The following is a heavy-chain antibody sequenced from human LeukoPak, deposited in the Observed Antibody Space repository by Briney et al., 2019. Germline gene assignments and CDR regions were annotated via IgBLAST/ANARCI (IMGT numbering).Heavy chain of an antibody. CDR1: GGSFSGYY. CDR3: ARGLAGFGEPYWYVDL. Sequence: SETLSLICAVYGGSFSGYYWSWLRQPPGKGLEWIGEINHCGSTNYNPSLKSRVTISVDTSKNQFSLKLSSVTAADTAVYYCARGLAGFGEPYWYVDLWGRGTLVTVSS. V-gene: IGHV4-34*01. D-gene: IGHD3-10*01. CDR2: INHCGST. J-gene: IGHJ2*01.